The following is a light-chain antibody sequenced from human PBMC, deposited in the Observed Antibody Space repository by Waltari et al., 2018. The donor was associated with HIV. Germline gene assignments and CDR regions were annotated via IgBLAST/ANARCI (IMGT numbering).Light chain of an antibody. CDR3: MHGQQTPV. V-gene: IGKV2-28*01. J-gene: IGKJ1*01. CDR1: QNLLHTNGHNY. CDR2: LGS. Sequence: DIAMIKSPDSLPVSPGESASISWRSSQNLLHTNGHNYLDWYLQRPGQAPELLIYLGSQRASGVPDRIAGSGSGTSFILKINRVEAEDVGVYYCMHGQQTPVFGQGTKVEIK.